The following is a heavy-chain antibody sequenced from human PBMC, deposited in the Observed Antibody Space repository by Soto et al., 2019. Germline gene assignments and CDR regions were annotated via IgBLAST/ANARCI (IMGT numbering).Heavy chain of an antibody. V-gene: IGHV3-23*01. Sequence: EVQLLESGGGLVQPGGSLRLSCGASGFTFSSYAMSWVRQAPGKALEWVSGISANGGRTDYADSVRGRFTMSRDNTKNTVYLQMNSLIAEDTAVYYCAQDPRISGIDYWGQGTLVTVSS. CDR2: ISANGGRT. CDR1: GFTFSSYA. CDR3: AQDPRISGIDY. J-gene: IGHJ4*02. D-gene: IGHD1-20*01.